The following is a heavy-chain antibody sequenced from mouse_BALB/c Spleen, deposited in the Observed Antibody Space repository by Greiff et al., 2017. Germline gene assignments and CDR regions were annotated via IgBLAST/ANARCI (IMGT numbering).Heavy chain of an antibody. V-gene: IGHV3-6*02. CDR3: ANLYYRLCAY. CDR2: ISYDGSN. J-gene: IGHJ3*01. CDR1: GYSITSGYY. D-gene: IGHD2-14*01. Sequence: EVQLKESGPGLVKPSQSLSLTCSVAGYSITSGYYWNWIRQFPGNKLEWMGYISYDGSNNYNPSLKNRISITRDTSKNQFFLKLNSVTTEDTATYYCANLYYRLCAYWGQGTLVTVSA.